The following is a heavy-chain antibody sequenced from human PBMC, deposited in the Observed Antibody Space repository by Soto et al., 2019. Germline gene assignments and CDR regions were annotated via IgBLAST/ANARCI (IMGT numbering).Heavy chain of an antibody. CDR1: GGTFSSYA. D-gene: IGHD3-22*01. CDR2: IIPIFGTA. CDR3: ARDRGPSSGYYPYWFDP. Sequence: QVQLVQAGAEVKKPGSSVKVSCKASGGTFSSYAISWVRQAPGQGLEWMGEIIPIFGTANYAQKFQGRVTITAEESTRAAYMELRSLRSEDMAVYYCARDRGPSSGYYPYWFDPWGQGTLVTVSS. V-gene: IGHV1-69*12. J-gene: IGHJ5*02.